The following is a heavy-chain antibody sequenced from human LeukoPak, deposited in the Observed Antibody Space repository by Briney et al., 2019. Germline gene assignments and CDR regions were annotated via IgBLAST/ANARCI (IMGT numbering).Heavy chain of an antibody. D-gene: IGHD1-26*01. CDR2: INPNSGGT. Sequence: ASVKVSFKASGYTFTGYYMHWVRQAPGQGLEWMGWINPNSGGTNYAQKFQGRVTMTRDTSISTAYMELSRLRSDDTAVYYCARVSSGELLLDYWGQGTLVTVSS. V-gene: IGHV1-2*02. CDR3: ARVSSGELLLDY. CDR1: GYTFTGYY. J-gene: IGHJ4*02.